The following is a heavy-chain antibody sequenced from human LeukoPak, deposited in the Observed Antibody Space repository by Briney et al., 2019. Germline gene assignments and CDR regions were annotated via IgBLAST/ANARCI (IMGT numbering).Heavy chain of an antibody. J-gene: IGHJ4*02. CDR3: ARWAVAELGLDY. V-gene: IGHV4-61*01. CDR1: GGSVSSGSYY. Sequence: SETLSLTCTVSGGSVSSGSYYWSWIRQPPAKGLEWITYIHYSGDTNYNPSLKSRVTISVDTSKNQFSLKLRSVTAADTAVYYCARWAVAELGLDYWGQGTLVTVSS. CDR2: IHYSGDT. D-gene: IGHD6-19*01.